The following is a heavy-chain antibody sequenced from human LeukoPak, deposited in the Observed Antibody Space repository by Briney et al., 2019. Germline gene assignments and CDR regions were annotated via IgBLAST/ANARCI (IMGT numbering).Heavy chain of an antibody. CDR2: ISGRGVGT. CDR1: GFTFSSYA. V-gene: IGHV3-23*01. J-gene: IGHJ4*02. CDR3: ARDSSSWYYFDY. Sequence: GGSLRLPCAASGFTFSSYAMGWVRQAPGKGLEWVSAISGRGVGTFYADSVKGRFTISRDNSKNTLSLQMNSLRAEDTAVYYCARDSSSWYYFDYWGQGTLVTVSS. D-gene: IGHD6-13*01.